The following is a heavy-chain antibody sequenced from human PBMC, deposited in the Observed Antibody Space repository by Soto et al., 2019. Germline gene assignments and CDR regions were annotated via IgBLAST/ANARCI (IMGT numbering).Heavy chain of an antibody. CDR3: ARDSLLWFGELPYYYGMDV. D-gene: IGHD3-10*01. J-gene: IGHJ6*02. CDR1: GGSISSGDYY. V-gene: IGHV4-30-4*01. CDR2: IYYSGST. Sequence: QVQLQESGPGLVKPSQTLSLTCTVSGGSISSGDYYWSWIRQPPGKGLEWIGYIYYSGSTYYNPSLKSRVTISVDTSKNQFSLKLSSVSAADTAVYYCARDSLLWFGELPYYYGMDVWGQGTTVTVSS.